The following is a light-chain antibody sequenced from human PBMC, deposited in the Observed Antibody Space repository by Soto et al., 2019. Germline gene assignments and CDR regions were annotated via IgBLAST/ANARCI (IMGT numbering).Light chain of an antibody. CDR3: QQYVIWPPTFT. J-gene: IGKJ2*01. CDR1: QSVSSN. CDR2: SAS. Sequence: IVMTQSPATLSVSPGERVTLSCRASQSVSSNLAWYQQKPGQAPRLLIYSASTRATGIPGRCSGSGSGTEFTLAITSLQSEDFAVYFCQQYVIWPPTFTFGQGTKLEIK. V-gene: IGKV3-15*01.